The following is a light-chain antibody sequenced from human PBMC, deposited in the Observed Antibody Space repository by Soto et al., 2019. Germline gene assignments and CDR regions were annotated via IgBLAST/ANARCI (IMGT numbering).Light chain of an antibody. V-gene: IGLV3-1*01. CDR2: EDG. CDR3: QAWDSSHVV. J-gene: IGLJ2*01. CDR1: KLGDKY. Sequence: SYELTQPPSVSVSPGQTASITCSGDKLGDKYACWYQQKPGQSPVLVIYEDGKRPSGIPERFSGSNSGNTATLTISGTQAMDEADYYCQAWDSSHVVFGGGTKLPVL.